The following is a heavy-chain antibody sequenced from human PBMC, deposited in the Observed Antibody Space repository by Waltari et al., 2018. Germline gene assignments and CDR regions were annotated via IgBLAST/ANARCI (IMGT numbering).Heavy chain of an antibody. D-gene: IGHD6-13*01. J-gene: IGHJ4*02. CDR2: IWYDGSNK. CDR3: ARGAHYTSSYIFDY. V-gene: IGHV3-33*01. Sequence: HWVRQAPGKGLEWVAVIWYDGSNKYYGESVKGRFTVSRDNSKNTLYLQMNSLRGEDTAVYYCARGAHYTSSYIFDYWGQGNLVTVSS.